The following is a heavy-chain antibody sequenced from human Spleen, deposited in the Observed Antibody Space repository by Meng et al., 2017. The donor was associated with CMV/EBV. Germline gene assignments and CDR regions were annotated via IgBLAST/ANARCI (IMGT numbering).Heavy chain of an antibody. J-gene: IGHJ4*02. CDR2: INPSGGST. Sequence: ASVKVSCKASGYTFTSYYMHWVRQAPGQGLEWMGIINPSGGSTSYAQKFQGRVTVSRDNAEKSLYLQMTSLRVEDTAVYYCAGVWSGYLEYWGQGTLVTVSS. CDR3: AGVWSGYLEY. V-gene: IGHV1-46*01. D-gene: IGHD3-3*01. CDR1: GYTFTSYY.